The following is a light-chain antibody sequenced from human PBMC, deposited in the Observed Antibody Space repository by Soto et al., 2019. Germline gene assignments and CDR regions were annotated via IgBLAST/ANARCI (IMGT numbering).Light chain of an antibody. J-gene: IGLJ1*01. CDR2: EVS. CDR1: SSDVGAYNS. V-gene: IGLV2-8*01. Sequence: QSALTQPPSASGSPGQSVTISCTGTSSDVGAYNSVSWYQQHPGKAPKLMIYEVSKRPSGVPDRFSGSKSGNTASLTVSGLQAEDEADYYCSSRAGSIHYYVFGTGTKVTVL. CDR3: SSRAGSIHYYV.